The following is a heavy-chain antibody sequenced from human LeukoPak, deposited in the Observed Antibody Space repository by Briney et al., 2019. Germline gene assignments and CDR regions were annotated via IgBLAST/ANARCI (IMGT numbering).Heavy chain of an antibody. D-gene: IGHD7-27*01. CDR2: ISWNSGSI. CDR3: AKSAPTGDLFDAFDI. Sequence: GRSLRLSCAASGFTFDDYAMYWVRQAPGKGLEWVSGISWNSGSIGYADSVKGRFTISRDNAKNSLYLQMNSLRAEDMALYYCAKSAPTGDLFDAFDIWGQGTMVTVSS. J-gene: IGHJ3*02. CDR1: GFTFDDYA. V-gene: IGHV3-9*03.